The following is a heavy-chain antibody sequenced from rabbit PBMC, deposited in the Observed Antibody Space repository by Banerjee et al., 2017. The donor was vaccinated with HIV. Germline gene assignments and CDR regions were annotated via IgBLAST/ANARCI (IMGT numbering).Heavy chain of an antibody. D-gene: IGHD4-1*01. CDR2: IYAGSSGST. Sequence: QEQLEESGGDLVKPEGSLTLTCTASGFSFSSSYWISWVRQAPGKGLEWIACIYAGSSGSTSYASWAKGRFTISKTSWTTVTLQMTSLTAADTATYFCARDLAGAIGWNFNLWGPGTLVTVS. J-gene: IGHJ4*01. V-gene: IGHV1S45*01. CDR1: GFSFSSSYW. CDR3: ARDLAGAIGWNFNL.